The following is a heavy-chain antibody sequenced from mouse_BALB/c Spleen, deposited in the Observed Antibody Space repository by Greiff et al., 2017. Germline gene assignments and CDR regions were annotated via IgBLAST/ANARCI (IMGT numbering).Heavy chain of an antibody. V-gene: IGHV5-6*01. Sequence: EVQLVESGGDLVKPGGSLKLSCAASGFTFSSYGMSWVRQTPDKRLEWVATISSGGSYTYYPDSVKGRFTISRDNAKNTLYLQMSSLKSEDTAMYYCARQGGSTMITRGSYYAMDYWGQGTSVTVSS. J-gene: IGHJ4*01. CDR1: GFTFSSYG. CDR2: ISSGGSYT. CDR3: ARQGGSTMITRGSYYAMDY. D-gene: IGHD2-4*01.